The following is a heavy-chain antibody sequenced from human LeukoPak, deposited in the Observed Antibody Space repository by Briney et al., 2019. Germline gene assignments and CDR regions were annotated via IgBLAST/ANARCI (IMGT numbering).Heavy chain of an antibody. CDR2: IIPIFGTA. D-gene: IGHD5-18*01. V-gene: IGHV1-69*13. J-gene: IGHJ4*02. Sequence: SVKVSCKASGGTFSSYAVSWVRQAPGQGLEWMGGIIPIFGTANYAQKFQGRVTITADESTSTAYMELSSLRSEDTAVYYCARDSGIGYSYGYFDYWGQGTLVTVSS. CDR3: ARDSGIGYSYGYFDY. CDR1: GGTFSSYA.